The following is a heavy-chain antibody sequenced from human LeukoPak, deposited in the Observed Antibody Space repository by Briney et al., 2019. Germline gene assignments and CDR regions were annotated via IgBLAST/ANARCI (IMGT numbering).Heavy chain of an antibody. J-gene: IGHJ5*02. V-gene: IGHV4-38-2*02. CDR3: ARGGAVVVAARYRWFDP. CDR2: INHSGST. D-gene: IGHD2-15*01. Sequence: SSETLSLTCTVSGYSISSGYYWSWIRQPPGKGLEWIGEINHSGSTNYNPSLKSRVTISVDTSKNQFSLKLSSVTAADTAVYYCARGGAVVVAARYRWFDPWGQGTLVTVSS. CDR1: GYSISSGYY.